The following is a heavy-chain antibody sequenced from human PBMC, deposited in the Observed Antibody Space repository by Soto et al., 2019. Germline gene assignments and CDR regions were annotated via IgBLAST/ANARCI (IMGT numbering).Heavy chain of an antibody. J-gene: IGHJ4*02. CDR1: GYTFNTYG. CDR3: ARDRGAMRPLDK. Sequence: QVQLVQSGAEVKKPGASVKVSCKASGYTFNTYGISWVRQAPGQGLEWMGWISAYKGNANYAQRFQGRVTVTTDTSTSTAYMELRSLRSDDTAVYYCARDRGAMRPLDKWGQGTLVTVSS. V-gene: IGHV1-18*01. D-gene: IGHD6-25*01. CDR2: ISAYKGNA.